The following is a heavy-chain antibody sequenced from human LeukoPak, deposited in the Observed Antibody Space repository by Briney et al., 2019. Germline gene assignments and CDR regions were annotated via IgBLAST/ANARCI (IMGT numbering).Heavy chain of an antibody. D-gene: IGHD1-20*01. J-gene: IGHJ4*02. CDR3: ARDREVTGTTVGLDY. CDR1: GGTFRSYT. V-gene: IGHV1-69*04. CDR2: IIPILGIA. Sequence: GASVKVSCKASGGTFRSYTISWVRQAAGQGLEWMGRIIPILGIANYAQKFQGRVTITADKSTSTAYMELSSLRSEDTAVYYCARDREVTGTTVGLDYWGQGTLVTVSS.